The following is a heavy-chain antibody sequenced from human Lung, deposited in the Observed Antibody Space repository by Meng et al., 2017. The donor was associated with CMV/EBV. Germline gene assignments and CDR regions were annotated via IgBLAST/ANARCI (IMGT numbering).Heavy chain of an antibody. V-gene: IGHV3-7*01. J-gene: IGHJ4*02. CDR2: IKQDATEA. D-gene: IGHD2-2*01. Sequence: SCVASGFTFGHYWMSWVRRSPARGLEWVANIKQDATEARYADSTKGRFTISRDNTRRAVSLEMNSLRVEDSAVYYCARVLCDDSTCFNGLDFWGQAXPVTVSS. CDR3: ARVLCDDSTCFNGLDF. CDR1: GFTFGHYW.